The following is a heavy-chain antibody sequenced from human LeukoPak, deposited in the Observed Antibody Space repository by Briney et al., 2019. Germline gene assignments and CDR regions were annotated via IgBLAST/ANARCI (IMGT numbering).Heavy chain of an antibody. D-gene: IGHD5-12*01. CDR2: MNPNTGNA. CDR3: ARGWL. J-gene: IGHJ4*02. CDR1: GYTFTNFD. V-gene: IGHV1-8*01. Sequence: ASVKVSCKASGYTFTNFDINWVRQATGQGLEWMGWMNPNTGNAGYAQKFQDRLTITWDASITTAYMDLSSLRSEDTAVYYCARGWLWGQGTLVTVSS.